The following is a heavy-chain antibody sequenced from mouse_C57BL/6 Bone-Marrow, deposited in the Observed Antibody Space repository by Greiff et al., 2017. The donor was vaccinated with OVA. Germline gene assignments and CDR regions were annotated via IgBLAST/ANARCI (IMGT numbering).Heavy chain of an antibody. CDR1: GYAFTNYL. V-gene: IGHV1-54*01. D-gene: IGHD2-2*01. Sequence: QVQLKQSGAELVRPGTSVKVSCKASGYAFTNYLIEWVKQRPGQGLEWIGVINPGSGGTNYNEKFKGKATLTADKSSSTAYMQLSSLTSEDSAVYFCARSGGYGAMDYWGQGTSVTVSS. J-gene: IGHJ4*01. CDR3: ARSGGYGAMDY. CDR2: INPGSGGT.